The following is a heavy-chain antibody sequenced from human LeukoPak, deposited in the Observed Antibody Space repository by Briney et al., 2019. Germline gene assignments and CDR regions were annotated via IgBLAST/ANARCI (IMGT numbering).Heavy chain of an antibody. CDR3: ARLSSGSYWEHNWFDP. J-gene: IGHJ5*02. Sequence: GASVKVSCKASGGTFSSYAISWVRQAPGQGLEWMGGIIPIFGTANYAQKFQGRVTITADESTSTAYMELSSLRSEDTAVYYCARLSSGSYWEHNWFDPWGQGTLVTVSS. CDR1: GGTFSSYA. CDR2: IIPIFGTA. D-gene: IGHD3-10*01. V-gene: IGHV1-69*01.